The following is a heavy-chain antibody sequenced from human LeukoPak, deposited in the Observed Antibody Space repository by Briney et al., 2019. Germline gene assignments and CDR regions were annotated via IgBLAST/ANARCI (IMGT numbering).Heavy chain of an antibody. Sequence: SETLSLTCTVSGGSISSYYWSWIRQPPGKGLEWIGYIYYSGSTNYNPSLKSRVTISVDTSKNQFSLKLSSVTAADTAVYYCAGGPTVTSLYYYYGMDVWGQGTTVTVSS. CDR1: GGSISSYY. V-gene: IGHV4-59*01. D-gene: IGHD4-17*01. CDR2: IYYSGST. CDR3: AGGPTVTSLYYYYGMDV. J-gene: IGHJ6*02.